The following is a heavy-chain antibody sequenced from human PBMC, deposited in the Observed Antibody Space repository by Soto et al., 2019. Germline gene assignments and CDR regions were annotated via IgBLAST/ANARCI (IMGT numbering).Heavy chain of an antibody. V-gene: IGHV1-69*13. CDR1: GGTFSSYA. D-gene: IGHD2-15*01. J-gene: IGHJ6*02. CDR2: IIPIFGTA. CDR3: ASGYCSGGSCYVNYYYGMDV. Sequence: SVKVSCKASGGTFSSYAISWVRRAPGQGLEWMGGIIPIFGTANYAQKFQGRVTITADESTSTAYMELSSLRSEDTAVYYCASGYCSGGSCYVNYYYGMDVWGQGTTVTVSS.